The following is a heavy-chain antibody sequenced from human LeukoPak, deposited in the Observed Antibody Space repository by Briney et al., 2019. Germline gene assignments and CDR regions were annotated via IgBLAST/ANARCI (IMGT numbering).Heavy chain of an antibody. CDR2: INHSGST. D-gene: IGHD3-3*01. CDR3: ARGYDFWSGYPSYYYYGMDV. Sequence: PSETLSLTCAVYGGSFSGYYWSWIRQPPGKGLEWIGEINHSGSTNYNPSLKSRVTISVDTSKNQFSLKLSSVTAADTAVYYCARGYDFWSGYPSYYYYGMDVWGQGTTVTVSS. V-gene: IGHV4-34*01. J-gene: IGHJ6*02. CDR1: GGSFSGYY.